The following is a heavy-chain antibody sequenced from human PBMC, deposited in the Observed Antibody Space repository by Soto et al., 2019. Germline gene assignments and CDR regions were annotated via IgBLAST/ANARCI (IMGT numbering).Heavy chain of an antibody. Sequence: GGSLRLSCAASGFTFSNYGMSWVRQAPGKGLEWVSAISGSGSSTYYADSVKGRFTISRDNSKNTLYLQMNSLRAEDTAVYYCAKPGIVVSGGLSRYYFDYWGQGTLVTVSS. V-gene: IGHV3-23*01. CDR1: GFTFSNYG. J-gene: IGHJ4*02. CDR2: ISGSGSST. D-gene: IGHD6-19*01. CDR3: AKPGIVVSGGLSRYYFDY.